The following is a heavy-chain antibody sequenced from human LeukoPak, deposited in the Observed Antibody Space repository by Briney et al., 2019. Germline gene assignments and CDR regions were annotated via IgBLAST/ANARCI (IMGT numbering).Heavy chain of an antibody. D-gene: IGHD1-20*01. Sequence: PSETLSLTCSVYSDSINSDFWTWIRQPPGKGLEWIGYISYSGSANYNPSLKSRVTMSLDTSKNQFSLNLTSVTAADTAVYFCARAPNWNYFDDWGQGTLVTVSS. CDR3: ARAPNWNYFDD. CDR2: ISYSGSA. V-gene: IGHV4-59*01. CDR1: SDSINSDF. J-gene: IGHJ4*02.